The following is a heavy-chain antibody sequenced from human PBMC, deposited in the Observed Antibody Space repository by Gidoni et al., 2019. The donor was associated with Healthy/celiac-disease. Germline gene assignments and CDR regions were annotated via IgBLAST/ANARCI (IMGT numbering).Heavy chain of an antibody. Sequence: QVQLVASGGGVVQPGRSLRPSCAASGFPFRSYAIHWVRQAPGKGLEWVAVISYDGSNKDYADSVKGRFTISRGNSKNTVYLQMNSLRAEDTAVYYCARDEEVPSYYGMDVWGQGTTVTVSS. V-gene: IGHV3-30*01. CDR1: GFPFRSYA. CDR2: ISYDGSNK. CDR3: ARDEEVPSYYGMDV. J-gene: IGHJ6*02.